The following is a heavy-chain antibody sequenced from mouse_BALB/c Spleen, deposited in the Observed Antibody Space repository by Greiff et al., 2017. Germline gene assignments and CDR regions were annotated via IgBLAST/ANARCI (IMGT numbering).Heavy chain of an antibody. Sequence: EVKLVESGGGLVQPGGSRKLSCAASGFTFSSFGMHWVRQAPEKGLEWVAYISSGSSTIYYADTVKGRFTISRDNPKNTLFLQMTSLRSEDTAMYYCAGGSSPAYWGQGTLVTVSA. CDR1: GFTFSSFG. D-gene: IGHD1-1*01. V-gene: IGHV5-17*02. J-gene: IGHJ3*01. CDR2: ISSGSSTI. CDR3: AGGSSPAY.